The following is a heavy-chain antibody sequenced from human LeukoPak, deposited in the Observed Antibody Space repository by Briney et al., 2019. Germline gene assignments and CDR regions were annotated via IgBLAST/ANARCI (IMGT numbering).Heavy chain of an antibody. D-gene: IGHD3-22*01. Sequence: SETLSLTCTVPGGSITSYYWSWIRQPAGKGLEWIGRTYSSGSTNYNPSLKSRVTMSLDTSKNPVSLKLTSVTAADTAVYYCARGSSGYYYGWGQGTLVTVSS. J-gene: IGHJ4*02. CDR2: TYSSGST. CDR3: ARGSSGYYYG. CDR1: GGSITSYY. V-gene: IGHV4-4*07.